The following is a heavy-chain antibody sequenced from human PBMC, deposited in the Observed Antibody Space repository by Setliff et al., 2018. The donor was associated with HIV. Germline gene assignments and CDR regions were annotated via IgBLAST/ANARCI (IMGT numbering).Heavy chain of an antibody. V-gene: IGHV1-46*04. D-gene: IGHD6-6*01. CDR3: ARDKYSSSENFDY. CDR1: GYTFTSYY. Sequence: ASVKVSCKASGYTFTSYYIHWVRQAPGQGLEWMGIINASGGSTTYAQKLQGRVTMTRDTSTSTVYMELRSLRSEDTAVYYCARDKYSSSENFDYWGQGTPVTVS. J-gene: IGHJ4*02. CDR2: INASGGST.